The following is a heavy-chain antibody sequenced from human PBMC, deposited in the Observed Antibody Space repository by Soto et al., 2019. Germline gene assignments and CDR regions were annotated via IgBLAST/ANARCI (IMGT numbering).Heavy chain of an antibody. J-gene: IGHJ6*02. CDR3: ARSRRGAYSSGWYSPSGYYNYGIDV. CDR1: GYTVTGYD. CDR2: MNPNTGYT. D-gene: IGHD6-19*01. Sequence: GASVKVSCSASGYTVTGYDIHWVRQATGQGLEWMGWMNPNTGYTANAQKFQGRVTMTRNISISTVYMELSSLSSEDTAVYYCARSRRGAYSSGWYSPSGYYNYGIDVWGQGTKVTVSS. V-gene: IGHV1-8*01.